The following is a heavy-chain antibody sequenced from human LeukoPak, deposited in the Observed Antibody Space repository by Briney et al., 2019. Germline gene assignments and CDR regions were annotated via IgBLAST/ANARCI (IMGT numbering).Heavy chain of an antibody. V-gene: IGHV3-21*01. CDR2: ITTGSTYI. D-gene: IGHD2/OR15-2a*01. J-gene: IGHJ4*02. CDR3: ARDQGILDY. CDR1: GFTVSCYS. Sequence: PGGSLRLSCAPSGFTVSCYSMNWVRQAPGKGLEWVSSITTGSTYIYYADSVKGRFTISRDNSKNSLYLQMNSLRAEDTAVYYCARDQGILDYWGQGTLVTVSS.